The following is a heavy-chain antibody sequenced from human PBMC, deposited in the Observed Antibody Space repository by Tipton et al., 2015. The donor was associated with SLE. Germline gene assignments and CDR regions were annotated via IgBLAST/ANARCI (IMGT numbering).Heavy chain of an antibody. CDR3: ARVMGYGDLYYYYGMDV. J-gene: IGHJ6*02. V-gene: IGHV3-23*01. CDR1: GFTFSSYA. CDR2: ISGSGGST. Sequence: SLRLSCAASGFTFSSYAMSWVRQAPGKGLEWVSAISGSGGSTYYADSVKGRFTISRDNSKNTLYLQMNSLRAEDTAVYYCARVMGYGDLYYYYGMDVWGQGTTVTVSS. D-gene: IGHD4-17*01.